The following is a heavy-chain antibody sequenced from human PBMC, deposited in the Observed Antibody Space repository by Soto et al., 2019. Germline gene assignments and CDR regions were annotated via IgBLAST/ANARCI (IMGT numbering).Heavy chain of an antibody. CDR2: INAGNGKT. J-gene: IGHJ2*01. CDR1: GYTFTSYA. CDR3: ARGGSLYWYFDL. V-gene: IGHV1-3*01. D-gene: IGHD1-26*01. Sequence: QVQLVQSGAEVKKPGASVKVSCKASGYTFTSYAMHWMRQAPGQRLEWMGWINAGNGKTKYSQKFQGRVTITRDTSASTAYMGLSSLRSEDTAVYYCARGGSLYWYFDLWGRGTLVTVSS.